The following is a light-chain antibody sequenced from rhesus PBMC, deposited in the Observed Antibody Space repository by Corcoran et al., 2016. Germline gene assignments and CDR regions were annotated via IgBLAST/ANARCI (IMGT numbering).Light chain of an antibody. CDR1: ETIGSY. CDR3: QQYNNLPLT. Sequence: IVMTQSPATLSLSPGEVATLSCRASETIGSYLAWYQKKPGQAPKLLVHSAYFRASGIPDRFSGSGSGAHFTLIISSLQPEYVWVYYCQQYNNLPLTFGGGTKVDLK. J-gene: IGKJ4*01. CDR2: SAY. V-gene: IGKV3-40*03.